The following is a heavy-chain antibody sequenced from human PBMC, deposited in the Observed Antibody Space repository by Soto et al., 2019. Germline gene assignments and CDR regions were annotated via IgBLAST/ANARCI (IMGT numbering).Heavy chain of an antibody. CDR3: VRTERAPSNNFDIFTGYYSTGMYM. J-gene: IGHJ6*02. CDR2: ISGTSSYI. CDR1: GFTFSDYY. Sequence: GGSLRLSCAASGFTFSDYYMSWIRQAPGKGLEWLSYISGTSSYINYADSVRGRFTISRDNAKNSLYLQMDSLKAEDTAVYYCVRTERAPSNNFDIFTGYYSTGMYMWGQETTLTVSS. D-gene: IGHD3-9*01. V-gene: IGHV3-11*03.